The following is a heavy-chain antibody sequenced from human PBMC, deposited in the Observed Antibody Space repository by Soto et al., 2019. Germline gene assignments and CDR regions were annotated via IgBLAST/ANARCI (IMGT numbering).Heavy chain of an antibody. J-gene: IGHJ4*02. CDR1: CYSFTYYY. D-gene: IGHD6-19*01. CDR2: INPTSGGT. CDR3: SRASAVAGGSSNSLPNDY. V-gene: IGHV1-2*02. Sequence: SSVKVSGKASCYSFTYYYMHWVRQAPGQGLEWMGWINPTSGGTSYAQNFQGRVTMTRDTSISTAYMELSRLSSDDTAVYYCSRASAVAGGSSNSLPNDYWGQGALVTVSS.